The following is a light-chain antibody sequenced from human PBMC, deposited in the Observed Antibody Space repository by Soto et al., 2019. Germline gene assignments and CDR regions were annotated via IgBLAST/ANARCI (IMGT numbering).Light chain of an antibody. CDR1: QSISSW. V-gene: IGKV1-5*03. CDR2: KAS. CDR3: QQYNNYVIT. J-gene: IGKJ5*01. Sequence: DIQMTQSPSTLSASVGDRVTITCRASQSISSWLAWYQQKPGKAPKLLIYKASSLESGVPSRFSGSGSGTGFTLTISSLQPDDFATYYCQQYNNYVITFGQGTRLEIK.